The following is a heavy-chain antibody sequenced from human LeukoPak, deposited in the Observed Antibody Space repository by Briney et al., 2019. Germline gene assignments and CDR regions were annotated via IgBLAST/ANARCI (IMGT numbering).Heavy chain of an antibody. CDR1: GGSISSGGYY. V-gene: IGHV4-31*03. CDR2: IYYSGST. CDR3: ASRGYFDWSLDY. D-gene: IGHD3-9*01. Sequence: SETLSLTCTVSGGSISSGGYYWSWIRQHPGKGLEWIGYIYYSGSTYYNPSLKSRVTISVDTSKNQFSLKLSSVTAADTAVYYCASRGYFDWSLDYWGQGTLVTVSS. J-gene: IGHJ4*02.